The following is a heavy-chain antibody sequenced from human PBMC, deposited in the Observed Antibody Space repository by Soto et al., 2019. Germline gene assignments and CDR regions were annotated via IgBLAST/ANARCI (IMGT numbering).Heavy chain of an antibody. CDR1: GFTFSSYG. CDR2: ISYDGSNK. D-gene: IGHD2-8*01. Sequence: QVQLVESGGGVVQPGRSLRLSCAASGFTFSSYGMHWVRQAPGKGLEWVAVISYDGSNKYYADSVKGRFTISRDNSKNTLYLQMNSLRAEDTAVYYCAKDRYATIRYYFDYWGQGTLVTVSS. V-gene: IGHV3-30*18. CDR3: AKDRYATIRYYFDY. J-gene: IGHJ4*02.